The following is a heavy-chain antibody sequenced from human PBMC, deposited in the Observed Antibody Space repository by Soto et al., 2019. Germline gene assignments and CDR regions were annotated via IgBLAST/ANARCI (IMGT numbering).Heavy chain of an antibody. CDR2: IDPIHYYT. J-gene: IGHJ5*02. V-gene: IGHV5-10-1*01. D-gene: IGHD1-1*01. CDR1: GYSFTSYW. CDR3: GRLEPTIGPSADKWLDT. Sequence: PWASLKITSKGSGYSFTSYWFIWVRQMLGKGLEWMGRIDPIHYYTNSSPSFQGHVTMSAVKCISTAYLKWSSLTAAYTHMYYCGRLEPTIGPSADKWLDTWSQGT.